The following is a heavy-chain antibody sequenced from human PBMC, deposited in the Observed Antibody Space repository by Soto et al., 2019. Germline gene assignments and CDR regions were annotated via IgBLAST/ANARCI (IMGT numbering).Heavy chain of an antibody. D-gene: IGHD1-7*01. V-gene: IGHV4-59*01. CDR3: ARDRKLELPGNYYYYGMDV. CDR2: ISSSGTV. J-gene: IGHJ6*02. CDR1: GGSIRDYF. Sequence: SETLSLTCSVSGGSIRDYFWTWIRQSPGRGLEWIGYISSSGTVKCNSSLKSRVTISLDRSRNQFSLKLSSVTAADTAVYFCARDRKLELPGNYYYYGMDVWGQGTTVTVSS.